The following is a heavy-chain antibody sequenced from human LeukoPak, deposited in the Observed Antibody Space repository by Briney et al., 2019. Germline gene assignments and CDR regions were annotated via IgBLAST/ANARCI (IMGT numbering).Heavy chain of an antibody. CDR3: ARGGLSIMGY. V-gene: IGHV3-48*01. D-gene: IGHD2/OR15-2a*01. CDR2: ISSSGSTK. CDR1: GFTFSSYS. Sequence: GGSLRLSCAASGFTFSSYSMNWVRQAPGKGLEWVSYISSSGSTKYYADSVKGRFTISRDNARNSLYLQMNSLRAEDTAVYFCARGGLSIMGYWGQGTLVTVSS. J-gene: IGHJ4*02.